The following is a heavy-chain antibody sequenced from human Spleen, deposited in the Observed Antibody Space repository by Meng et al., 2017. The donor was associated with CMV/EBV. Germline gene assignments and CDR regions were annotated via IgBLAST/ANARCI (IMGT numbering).Heavy chain of an antibody. Sequence: SETLSLTCTVSGGSVSSGSYYWSWIRQPPGKGLEWIGYIYYSGSTKYNSSLKSRLTISIDTSKKQFSLKLSSVTAADTAVYYCARDTNIKYSSSPTGGFDPWGQGTLVTVSS. V-gene: IGHV4-61*01. CDR2: IYYSGST. CDR1: GGSVSSGSYY. CDR3: ARDTNIKYSSSPTGGFDP. D-gene: IGHD6-6*01. J-gene: IGHJ5*02.